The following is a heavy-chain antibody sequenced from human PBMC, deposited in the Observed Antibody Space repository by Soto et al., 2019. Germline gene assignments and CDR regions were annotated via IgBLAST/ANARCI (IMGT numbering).Heavy chain of an antibody. CDR1: GGTFKNYA. J-gene: IGHJ4*02. CDR3: ARASDTSGYYY. Sequence: SVKVSCKVSGGTFKNYAISWVRQAPGQGLEWVGGILPVFDELNYAPKLQGRVTITADEVTSTAHLELGSLTSEDTAVYFCARASDTSGYYYWGQGTLVTVYS. CDR2: ILPVFDEL. V-gene: IGHV1-69*13. D-gene: IGHD3-22*01.